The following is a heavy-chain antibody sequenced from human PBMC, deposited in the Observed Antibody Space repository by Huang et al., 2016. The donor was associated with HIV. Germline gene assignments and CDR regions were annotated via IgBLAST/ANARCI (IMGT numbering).Heavy chain of an antibody. CDR1: GGSFSGYH. D-gene: IGHD3-22*01. J-gene: IGHJ6*03. CDR3: ARRGRGLDDSGVFKYYYYYYMDV. V-gene: IGHV4-34*01. Sequence: QVHLQQWGAGLLKPSETLSLTCAVYGGSFSGYHWTWIRQTPGMGLAGIGEVDQTGRDNDSTHLKRRGSMSVDASKNQFALKLTSVTAAETAIYYCARRGRGLDDSGVFKYYYYYYMDVWDKGTTVTVSS. CDR2: VDQTGRD.